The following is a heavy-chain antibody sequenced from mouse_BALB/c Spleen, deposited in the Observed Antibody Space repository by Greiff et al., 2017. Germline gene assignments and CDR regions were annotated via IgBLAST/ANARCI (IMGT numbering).Heavy chain of an antibody. CDR2: IDPENGNT. D-gene: IGHD6-1*01. Sequence: VQLKESGAELVKPGASVKLSCTASGFNIKDTYMHWVKQRPEQGLEWIGWIDPENGNTTYDPKFQGKASITADTSSNTAYLQLSSLTSEDTAVYYGARSRGLDYWGQGTTLTVSS. CDR3: ARSRGLDY. CDR1: GFNIKDTY. J-gene: IGHJ2*01. V-gene: IGHV14-3*02.